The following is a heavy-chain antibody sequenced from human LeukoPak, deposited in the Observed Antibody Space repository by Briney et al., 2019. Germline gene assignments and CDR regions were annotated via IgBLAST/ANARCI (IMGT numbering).Heavy chain of an antibody. CDR1: GFTFSSYE. CDR2: ISSSGSTI. Sequence: QPGGSLRLSCAASGFTFSSYEMNWVRQAPGKGLEWVSYISSSGSTIYYADSVKGRFTISRDNAKNSLFLQMDGLRVDDTAVYFCARDGRGGHNDFWGQGTLITVSS. CDR3: ARDGRGGHNDF. V-gene: IGHV3-48*03. D-gene: IGHD4-23*01. J-gene: IGHJ4*02.